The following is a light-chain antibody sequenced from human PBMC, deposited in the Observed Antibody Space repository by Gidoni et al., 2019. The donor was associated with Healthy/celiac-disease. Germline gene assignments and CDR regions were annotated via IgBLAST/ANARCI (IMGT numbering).Light chain of an antibody. CDR3: QQYYSTPFT. V-gene: IGKV4-1*01. CDR2: WAS. CDR1: QSVLYSSNNKNY. J-gene: IGKJ3*01. Sequence: DIVMTQSLDSLAVSLGERATINCKSSQSVLYSSNNKNYLAWYQQKPGQPPKLLIYWASTRESGVPDRFSGSGSGTDFTLTISSLQAEDVAVYYCQQYYSTPFTFGPGTKVDIQ.